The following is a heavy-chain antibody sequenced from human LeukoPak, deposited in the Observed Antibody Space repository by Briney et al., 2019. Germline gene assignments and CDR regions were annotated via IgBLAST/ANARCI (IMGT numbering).Heavy chain of an antibody. CDR2: IWYDGSNK. CDR3: ARGSSSWYLGFDY. V-gene: IGHV3-33*01. J-gene: IGHJ4*02. CDR1: GFTFSSYG. Sequence: GRSLRLSCAASGFTFSSYGMHWVRQAPGKGLEWVAVIWYDGSNKYYADSAKGRFTISRDNSKNTLYLQMNSLRAEDTAVYYCARGSSSWYLGFDYWGQGTLVTVSS. D-gene: IGHD6-13*01.